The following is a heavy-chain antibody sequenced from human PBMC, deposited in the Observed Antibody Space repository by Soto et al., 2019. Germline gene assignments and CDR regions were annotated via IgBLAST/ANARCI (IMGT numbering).Heavy chain of an antibody. CDR2: MNPNSGKK. D-gene: IGHD4-17*01. J-gene: IGHJ4*02. CDR3: ARTLYCDNVDY. Sequence: QVQLVQYGAEVKKPGASVKVSCKSSGYTFTSYDLNWVRQATGQGLEWMGWMNPNSGKKGYAQKSQGRVTMTRTTSISTAYMELSSLRSEDTAVYYCARTLYCDNVDYWGQGTLVTVSS. V-gene: IGHV1-8*01. CDR1: GYTFTSYD.